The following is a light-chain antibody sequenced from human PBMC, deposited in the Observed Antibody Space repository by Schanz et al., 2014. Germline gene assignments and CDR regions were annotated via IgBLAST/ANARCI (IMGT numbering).Light chain of an antibody. J-gene: IGKJ1*01. CDR3: QHYSLSPL. V-gene: IGKV3-11*01. CDR1: QSVRSY. Sequence: IVLTQSPATLSLSPGERATLSCRASQSVRSYLAWYQQKPGQAPRLLIYDASNRATGIPARFSGSGSGTDFTLTISRLEPEDFAVYYCQHYSLSPLFGQGTKVDI. CDR2: DAS.